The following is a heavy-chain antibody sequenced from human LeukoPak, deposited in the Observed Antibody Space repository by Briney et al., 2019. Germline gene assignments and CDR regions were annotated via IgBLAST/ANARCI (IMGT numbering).Heavy chain of an antibody. Sequence: QPGGSLRLSCEASGFTFSSYAMSWVRQAPGKGLKWVSAISGSGGSTYYADSVKGGFTISRDNSKNTLYLQMNSLRAEDTAVYYCAKDHGVGQPVPSGTNYWGQGSLVTV. J-gene: IGHJ4*02. CDR1: GFTFSSYA. CDR3: AKDHGVGQPVPSGTNY. D-gene: IGHD3-3*01. V-gene: IGHV3-23*01. CDR2: ISGSGGST.